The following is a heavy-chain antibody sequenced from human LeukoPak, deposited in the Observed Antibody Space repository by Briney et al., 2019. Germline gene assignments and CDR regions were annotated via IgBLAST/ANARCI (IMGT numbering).Heavy chain of an antibody. CDR2: ISGSGGST. V-gene: IGHV3-23*01. CDR3: VKRDYYDTSTFSPLFQH. Sequence: GGSLRLSCAASGFTFSSYAMSWVRQAPGKGLEWVSAISGSGGSTYYADSVKGRFTISRDNSKNTLYLQMNDLRAEDTAVYYCVKRDYYDTSTFSPLFQHWGQGTLVTVSS. CDR1: GFTFSSYA. J-gene: IGHJ1*01. D-gene: IGHD3-22*01.